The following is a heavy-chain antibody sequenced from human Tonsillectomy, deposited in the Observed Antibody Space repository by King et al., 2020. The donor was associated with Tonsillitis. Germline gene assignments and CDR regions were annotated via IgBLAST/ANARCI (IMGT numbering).Heavy chain of an antibody. CDR1: GFTFDDYA. CDR2: ISWNSGSI. Sequence: VQLVESGGGLVQPGRSLRLSCAASGFTFDDYAMHWVRQAPGKGLEWVSGISWNSGSIGYADYVKGRFTISRDNAKNSLYLQMNSLRAEDTVLYYCVKAPSWGYFVYWGQGTLVTVSA. V-gene: IGHV3-9*01. D-gene: IGHD6-13*01. J-gene: IGHJ4*02. CDR3: VKAPSWGYFVY.